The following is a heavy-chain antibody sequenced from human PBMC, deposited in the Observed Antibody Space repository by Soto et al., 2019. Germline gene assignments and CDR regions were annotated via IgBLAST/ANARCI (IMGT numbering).Heavy chain of an antibody. V-gene: IGHV1-3*01. CDR3: AKGSQYDILTAHHAFDS. CDR2: INAGNGNT. J-gene: IGHJ4*02. CDR1: GYTFTNYA. Sequence: ASVKVSCKASGYTFTNYAMHWVRQAPGQRLEWMGWINAGNGNTKYSQKFQGRVTITRDTSASTAYMELSSLRADDTAVYYCAKGSQYDILTAHHAFDSWGQGTLVTVSS. D-gene: IGHD3-9*01.